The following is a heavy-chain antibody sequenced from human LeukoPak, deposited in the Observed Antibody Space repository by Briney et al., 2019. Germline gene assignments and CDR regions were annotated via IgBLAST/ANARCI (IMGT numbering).Heavy chain of an antibody. J-gene: IGHJ4*02. CDR2: ISPDGSDN. D-gene: IGHD4-17*01. V-gene: IGHV3-30*03. Sequence: GGSLRLSCVASGFTFSSYGMHWVRQAPGKGLEWVALISPDGSDNYYADSVKGRFTISRDNSKNTLFLQMNSLRAEDTAVYYCARDRDYALDCWGQGTLVTVSS. CDR1: GFTFSSYG. CDR3: ARDRDYALDC.